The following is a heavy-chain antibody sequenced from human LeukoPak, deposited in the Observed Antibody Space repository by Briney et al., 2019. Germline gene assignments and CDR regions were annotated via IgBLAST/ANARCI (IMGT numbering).Heavy chain of an antibody. CDR2: IKEDGSEK. CDR3: AGERAVAEYYFDY. CDR1: GFTFSNYC. V-gene: IGHV3-7*01. J-gene: IGHJ4*02. Sequence: GGSLRLSCAASGFTFSNYCMTWVRQAPGKGLEWVANIKEDGSEKYYVDSVKGRFTMSRDNAKNSLYLQMNSLRVEDTAVYYCAGERAVAEYYFDYWGQGTLVTVPS. D-gene: IGHD6-19*01.